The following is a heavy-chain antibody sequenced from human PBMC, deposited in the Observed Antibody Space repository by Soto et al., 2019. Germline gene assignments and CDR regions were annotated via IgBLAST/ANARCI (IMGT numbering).Heavy chain of an antibody. J-gene: IGHJ4*02. D-gene: IGHD3-10*01. CDR3: ARAQFGELLYPDY. CDR2: IYYSGST. Sequence: SETLSLTCTVSGGSISSGGHYWSWIRQHPGKGLEWIGYIYYSGSTYYNPSLKSRVTLSVDTSKNQFSLKLTSVTAADTAVYYCARAQFGELLYPDYWGQGTLVTVSS. CDR1: GGSISSGGHY. V-gene: IGHV4-31*03.